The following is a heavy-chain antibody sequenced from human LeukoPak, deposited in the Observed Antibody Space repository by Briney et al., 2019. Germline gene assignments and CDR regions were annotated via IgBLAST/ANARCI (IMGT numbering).Heavy chain of an antibody. J-gene: IGHJ4*02. CDR1: AGALTTSGVY. V-gene: IGHV4-39*01. CDR3: ARRRYNFGGQKSHFDV. D-gene: IGHD4-23*01. Sequence: SETLSLTCTVSAGALTTSGVYSARIRQPPGAGLEWIGNVYYSGSTYYNPSLKSRVIISVDTSQNQFSLSRRSVTAADTALSCSARRRYNFGGQKSHFDVWGQGILVTVSS. CDR2: VYYSGST.